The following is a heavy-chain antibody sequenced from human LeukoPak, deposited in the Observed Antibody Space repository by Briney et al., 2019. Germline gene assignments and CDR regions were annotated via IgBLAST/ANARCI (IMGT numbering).Heavy chain of an antibody. V-gene: IGHV3-69-1*02. CDR1: GFTFSDYD. J-gene: IGHJ4*02. CDR3: GRAFPPLRTSSAGDL. CDR2: ISGLSTHT. D-gene: IGHD3-16*01. Sequence: PGGSLRLSCSASGFTFSDYDMSWVRQAPGKGLEWVSSISGLSTHTYYGDSVKGRFSISRDNAKNSVYLQMNSLGVEDTAIYYCGRAFPPLRTSSAGDLWGQGILVTVSS.